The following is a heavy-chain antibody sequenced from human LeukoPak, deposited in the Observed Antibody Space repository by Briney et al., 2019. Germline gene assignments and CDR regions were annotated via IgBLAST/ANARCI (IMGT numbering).Heavy chain of an antibody. CDR1: GGSISSYY. D-gene: IGHD3-3*01. V-gene: IGHV4-59*01. Sequence: PSETLSLTCTVSGGSISSYYWSWIRQPPGKGLEWIGYIYYSGSTNYNPSLKSRVTISVDTSKNQFSLKLSSVTAADTAVYYCARAKYDFWSGYYSSYYYGMDVWGQGTTVTVSS. J-gene: IGHJ6*02. CDR3: ARAKYDFWSGYYSSYYYGMDV. CDR2: IYYSGST.